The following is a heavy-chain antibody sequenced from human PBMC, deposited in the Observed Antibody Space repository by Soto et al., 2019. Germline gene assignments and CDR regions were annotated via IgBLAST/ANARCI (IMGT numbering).Heavy chain of an antibody. J-gene: IGHJ4*02. CDR1: GGSINSAGYS. V-gene: IGHV4-30-2*01. CDR3: ARSVGYRSGWWPYYFDY. Sequence: QLQLQESGSRLVEPAQTLSLTCAVSGGSINSAGYSWNWIRQPPGEGLEWIGYIYHSGSFLYNPSTKSRVTISLDRSKNQFSLRLNSVTAADTAVFYCARSVGYRSGWWPYYFDYWGQGALVTVSS. D-gene: IGHD6-19*01. CDR2: IYHSGSF.